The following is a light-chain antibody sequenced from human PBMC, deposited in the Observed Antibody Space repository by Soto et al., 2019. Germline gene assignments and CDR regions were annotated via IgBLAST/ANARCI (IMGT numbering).Light chain of an antibody. CDR3: QQYNNWPLT. CDR1: QSVSNN. J-gene: IGKJ4*01. Sequence: EIVMTQSPATLSVSPRERATLSCRASQSVSNNLAWYQQKPGQAPRLLIYGASTRATGVPARFSGSGSGTEFTLTISSLQSGDFAVYYCQQYNNWPLTFGGGTKVEI. CDR2: GAS. V-gene: IGKV3-15*01.